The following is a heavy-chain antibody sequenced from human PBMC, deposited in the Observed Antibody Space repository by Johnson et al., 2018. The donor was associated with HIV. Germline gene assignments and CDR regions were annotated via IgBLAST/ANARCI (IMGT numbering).Heavy chain of an antibody. V-gene: IGHV3-30*02. CDR3: ASGGYSSSWYTEQGAFDI. CDR1: GFSFSSYG. Sequence: QVQLVESGGGVVQPGGSLRLSCAASGFSFSSYGMHWVRQAPGKGLEWVAFIRYDGSNKYYADSVKGRFPISRDNSKNTMYLQMNSLGAEDTAVYYCASGGYSSSWYTEQGAFDIWGQGTMVTVSS. CDR2: IRYDGSNK. J-gene: IGHJ3*02. D-gene: IGHD6-13*01.